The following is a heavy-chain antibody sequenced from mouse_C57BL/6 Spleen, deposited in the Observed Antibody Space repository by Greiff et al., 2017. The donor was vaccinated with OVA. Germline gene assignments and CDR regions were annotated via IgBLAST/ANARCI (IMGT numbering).Heavy chain of an antibody. J-gene: IGHJ4*01. CDR3: ARSGSNYFYYAMDY. D-gene: IGHD2-5*01. CDR1: GYAFSSSW. Sequence: VKLVESGPELVKPGASVKISCKASGYAFSSSWMNWVKQRPGKGLEWIGRIYPGDGDTNYNGKFKGKATLTADKSSSTAYMQLSSLTSEDSAVYFCARSGSNYFYYAMDYWGQGTSVTVSS. CDR2: IYPGDGDT. V-gene: IGHV1-82*01.